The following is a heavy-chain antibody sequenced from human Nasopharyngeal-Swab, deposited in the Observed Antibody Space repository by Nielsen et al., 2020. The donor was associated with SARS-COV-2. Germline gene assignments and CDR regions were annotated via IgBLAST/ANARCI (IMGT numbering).Heavy chain of an antibody. CDR3: ARGRAAAGPYYYYGMDV. CDR2: ISSSSSTI. CDR1: GFTFSDYY. D-gene: IGHD6-13*01. V-gene: IGHV3-11*04. Sequence: GGSLRLSCAASGFTFSDYYMNWVRQAPGKGLEWVSYISSSSSTIYYADSVKGRFTISRDNAKNSLYLQMNSLRAEDTAVYYCARGRAAAGPYYYYGMDVWGQGTTVTVSS. J-gene: IGHJ6*02.